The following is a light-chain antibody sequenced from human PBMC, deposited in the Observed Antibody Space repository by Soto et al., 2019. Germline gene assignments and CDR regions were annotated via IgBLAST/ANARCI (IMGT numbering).Light chain of an antibody. V-gene: IGKV1-12*01. CDR3: HPASSFPHT. CDR2: AAS. CDR1: QDIDKW. Sequence: DIQMTQSPSSLSAPVGDRVSISCRASQDIDKWLAWFQQKPGKAPKLLISAASTLQNGVSSRFSGSGSGTDFTLTIQSLQPDDIGPYYCHPASSFPHTFGQGTKLAIK. J-gene: IGKJ2*01.